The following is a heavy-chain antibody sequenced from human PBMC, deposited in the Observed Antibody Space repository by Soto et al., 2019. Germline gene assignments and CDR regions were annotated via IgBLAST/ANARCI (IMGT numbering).Heavy chain of an antibody. CDR1: GYTFTIYD. Sequence: GASVKVSCKASGYTFTIYDINGVRQSTGQGLEWMGCMNPNSGNTGYAQKFQGRVTMTRNTSISTAYMELSSLRSEDTAVYHCARGIEGFDPWGQGTLVTVSS. J-gene: IGHJ5*02. CDR2: MNPNSGNT. CDR3: ARGIEGFDP. V-gene: IGHV1-8*01.